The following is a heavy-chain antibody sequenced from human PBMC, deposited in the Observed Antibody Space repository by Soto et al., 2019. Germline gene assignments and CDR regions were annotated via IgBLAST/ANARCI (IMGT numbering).Heavy chain of an antibody. CDR2: ISAYNGNT. V-gene: IGHV1-18*01. D-gene: IGHD6-19*01. J-gene: IGHJ4*02. CDR1: GYTFTSYG. CDR3: ARDFWEVASVAGNFDY. Sequence: ASVKVSCKASGYTFTSYGISWVRQAPGQGLEWMGWISAYNGNTNYAQKLQGRVTMTTDTSTSTAYMELRSLRSDDTAVYYCARDFWEVASVAGNFDYWGQGTLVTVSS.